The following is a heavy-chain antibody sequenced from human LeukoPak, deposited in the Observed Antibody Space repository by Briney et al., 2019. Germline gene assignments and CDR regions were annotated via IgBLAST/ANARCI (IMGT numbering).Heavy chain of an antibody. D-gene: IGHD1-26*01. CDR2: ISAYNGNT. V-gene: IGHV1-18*01. J-gene: IGHJ3*02. CDR3: ARVARTQWELLKLGASDI. CDR1: GYTFTSYG. Sequence: ASVKVSCKASGYTFTSYGISWVRQAPGQGLEWMGWISAYNGNTNYAQKLQGRVTMTRDTSISTAYMELSRLRSDDTAVYYCARVARTQWELLKLGASDIWGQGTMVTVSS.